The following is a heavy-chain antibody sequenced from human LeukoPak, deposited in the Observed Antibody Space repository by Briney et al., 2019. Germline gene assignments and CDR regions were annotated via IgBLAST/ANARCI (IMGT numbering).Heavy chain of an antibody. CDR2: ISYDGSNK. V-gene: IGHV3-30*18. CDR3: AKATLGGPYYYYCMDV. CDR1: GFTFSSYG. Sequence: GGSLRLSCAASGFTFSSYGMHWVRQAPGKGLEWVAVISYDGSNKYYADSVRGRFTISRDNSKNTLYLQMNSLRAEDTAVYYCAKATLGGPYYYYCMDVWGQGTTVTVSS. J-gene: IGHJ6*02. D-gene: IGHD4-23*01.